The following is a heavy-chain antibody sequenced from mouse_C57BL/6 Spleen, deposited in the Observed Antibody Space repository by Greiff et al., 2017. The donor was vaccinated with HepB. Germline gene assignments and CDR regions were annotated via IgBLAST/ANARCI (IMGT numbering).Heavy chain of an antibody. CDR3: ARRGNSSGPFAY. J-gene: IGHJ3*01. Sequence: VKLQQPGAELVKPGASVKLSCKASGYTFTSYWMQWVKQRPGQGLEWIGEIDPSDSYTNYNQKFKGKATLTVDTSSSTAYMQLSSLTSEDSAVYYCARRGNSSGPFAYWGQGTLVTVSA. CDR2: IDPSDSYT. V-gene: IGHV1-50*01. CDR1: GYTFTSYW. D-gene: IGHD3-2*02.